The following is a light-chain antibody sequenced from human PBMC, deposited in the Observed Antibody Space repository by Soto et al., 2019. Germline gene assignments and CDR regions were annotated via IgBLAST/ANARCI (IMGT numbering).Light chain of an antibody. CDR1: QSVGTN. J-gene: IGKJ4*01. Sequence: EIVMTQSPASLSVSPGERVTLSCRASQSVGTNLAWYQQSPGQAPRLLIFGASTRAIDIPARFSGSGSGTEFTLFISSLQSEDLAIYYCQHYNETPLTFGGGTKVEIK. V-gene: IGKV3-15*01. CDR3: QHYNETPLT. CDR2: GAS.